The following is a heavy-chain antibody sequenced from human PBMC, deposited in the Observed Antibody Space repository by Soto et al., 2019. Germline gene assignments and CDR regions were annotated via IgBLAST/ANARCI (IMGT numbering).Heavy chain of an antibody. J-gene: IGHJ6*02. CDR3: ASSSLYGMDV. Sequence: QVQLVQSGAEVKKPGASVKVSCKASEDTFTRYVIHWVRQAPGQRLEWMGWINAGNGNTKYSQNFQGRVTITRDASASTAYMELSSLRSQDTAVYYCASSSLYGMDVWGQGTTVTVSS. CDR2: INAGNGNT. V-gene: IGHV1-3*01. CDR1: EDTFTRYV.